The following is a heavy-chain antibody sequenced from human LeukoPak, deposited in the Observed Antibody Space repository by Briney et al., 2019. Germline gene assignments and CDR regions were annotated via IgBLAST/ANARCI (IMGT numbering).Heavy chain of an antibody. D-gene: IGHD3-22*01. CDR3: AKDLLVVVINPFDY. CDR2: ISGSGGST. V-gene: IGHV3-23*01. CDR1: GFTFSSYA. Sequence: GGSLRLSCAASGFTFSSYAMSWVRQAPGKGLEWVSAISGSGGSTYYADSVKGRFTISRDNSKNTLYPQMNSLRAEDTAVYYCAKDLLVVVINPFDYWGQGTLVTVSS. J-gene: IGHJ4*02.